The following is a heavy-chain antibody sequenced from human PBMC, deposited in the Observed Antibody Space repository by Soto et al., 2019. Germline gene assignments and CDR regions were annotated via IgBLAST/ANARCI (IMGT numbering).Heavy chain of an antibody. Sequence: GGSLRLSCAACGFTFSSYSIHWVRQAPCKGLEWVAVISYDGSNKYYADSVKGRFTISRDNSKNTLYLQMNSLRAEDTAVYYCARDLWFGELGDYYYGMDVWGQGTKV. V-gene: IGHV3-30-3*01. J-gene: IGHJ6*02. CDR2: ISYDGSNK. CDR3: ARDLWFGELGDYYYGMDV. CDR1: GFTFSSYS. D-gene: IGHD3-10*01.